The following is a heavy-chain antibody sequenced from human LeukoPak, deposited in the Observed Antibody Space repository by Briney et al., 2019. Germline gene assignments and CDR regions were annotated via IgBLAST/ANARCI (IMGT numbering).Heavy chain of an antibody. CDR1: GYTFTAYY. CDR2: INPNSGGT. Sequence: ASVKVSCKASGYTFTAYYMHWVRQAPGQGLEWMGWINPNSGGTNYAQKFQGRVTMTRDTSISTAYMELGRLRSDDTAVYYCARDGYNSWYFDYWGQGTLVTVSS. V-gene: IGHV1-2*02. J-gene: IGHJ4*02. CDR3: ARDGYNSWYFDY. D-gene: IGHD5-24*01.